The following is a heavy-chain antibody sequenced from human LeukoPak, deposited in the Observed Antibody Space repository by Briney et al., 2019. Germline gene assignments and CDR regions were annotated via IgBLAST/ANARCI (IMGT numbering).Heavy chain of an antibody. CDR3: ATSTSGYYYAPFDY. D-gene: IGHD3-22*01. CDR1: GFTFSSYS. CDR2: SSSSSSTI. Sequence: PGRSLRLSCAASGFTFSSYSMHWVRQAPGKGLEWISYSSSSSSTIYYADSVKGRFTISRDNAKNSLYLQMNSLRAEDTAVYYCATSTSGYYYAPFDYWGQGTLVTVSS. V-gene: IGHV3-48*01. J-gene: IGHJ4*02.